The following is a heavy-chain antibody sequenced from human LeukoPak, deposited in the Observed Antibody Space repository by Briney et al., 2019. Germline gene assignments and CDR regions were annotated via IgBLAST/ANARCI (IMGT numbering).Heavy chain of an antibody. CDR3: AKTRGWPYYFDY. D-gene: IGHD6-19*01. Sequence: PGRSLRLSCAASGFTFSSYGMHWVRQAPGKGLEWVAVIWYDGSNKYYADSVKGRFTISRDNSKNTLYLQMNSLKAEDTAVYYCAKTRGWPYYFDYWAREPWSPSPQ. V-gene: IGHV3-33*06. J-gene: IGHJ4*02. CDR2: IWYDGSNK. CDR1: GFTFSSYG.